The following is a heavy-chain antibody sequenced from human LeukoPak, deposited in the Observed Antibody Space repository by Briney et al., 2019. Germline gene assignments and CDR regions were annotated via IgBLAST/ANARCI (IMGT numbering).Heavy chain of an antibody. Sequence: GASVKVSCKASGYTFTSYDINWVRQATGQGLEWMGWMNPNSGNTGYAQKFQGRVTMTRNTSISTAYIELSSLRSEDTAVYYCARGIGRNRQGFYYYYGMDVWGQGTTVTVSS. CDR3: ARGIGRNRQGFYYYYGMDV. CDR2: MNPNSGNT. CDR1: GYTFTSYD. D-gene: IGHD2-15*01. J-gene: IGHJ6*02. V-gene: IGHV1-8*01.